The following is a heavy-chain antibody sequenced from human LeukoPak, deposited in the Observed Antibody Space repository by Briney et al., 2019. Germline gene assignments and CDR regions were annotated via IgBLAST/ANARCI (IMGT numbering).Heavy chain of an antibody. V-gene: IGHV3-30*03. CDR3: ARVLRFLEWLSQPFDY. CDR1: GFTFTSYD. Sequence: GGSLRLSCAASGFTFTSYDIHWVRQAPGKGLEWVAVISYDGSNKYYADSVKGRFTISRDNSKNTLYLQMNSLRAEDTAVYYCARVLRFLEWLSQPFDYWGQGTLVTVSS. J-gene: IGHJ4*02. CDR2: ISYDGSNK. D-gene: IGHD3-3*01.